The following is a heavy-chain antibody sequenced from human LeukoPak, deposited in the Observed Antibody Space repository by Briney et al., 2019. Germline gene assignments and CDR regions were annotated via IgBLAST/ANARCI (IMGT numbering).Heavy chain of an antibody. V-gene: IGHV3-74*01. D-gene: IGHD3-22*01. J-gene: IGHJ6*02. Sequence: GGSLRLSCAASGFTFSTYWMHWVRQAPGKGLVWVSRINSDGTNTTYADSVKGRFTISRDNAKNTLYLQMNSLRAEDTAVYYCARQTPRYYYDSSGYHYYYGMDVWGQGTTVTVSS. CDR1: GFTFSTYW. CDR2: INSDGTNT. CDR3: ARQTPRYYYDSSGYHYYYGMDV.